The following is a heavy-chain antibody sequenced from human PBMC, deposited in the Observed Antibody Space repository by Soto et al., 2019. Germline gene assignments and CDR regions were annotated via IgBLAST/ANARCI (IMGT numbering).Heavy chain of an antibody. CDR2: ISGSGGST. V-gene: IGHV3-23*01. J-gene: IGHJ4*02. D-gene: IGHD6-6*01. Sequence: EVQLLESGGGLVQPGGSLRLSCAASGFTFSSYAMSWVRQAPGKGLEWVSAISGSGGSTYYADSVKGRFTISRDNSKNTLSLPMNSLRAADTAVYYWARDEQLVNFDYCGQGTLVTVSS. CDR3: ARDEQLVNFDY. CDR1: GFTFSSYA.